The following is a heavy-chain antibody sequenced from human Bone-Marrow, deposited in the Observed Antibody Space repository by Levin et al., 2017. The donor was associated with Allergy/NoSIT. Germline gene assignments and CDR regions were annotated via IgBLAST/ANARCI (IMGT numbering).Heavy chain of an antibody. V-gene: IGHV4-31*03. CDR2: IYYSGNT. CDR1: GGSISGGGYY. Sequence: PSETLSLTCTVSGGSISGGGYYWSWIRQHPGKGLEWIGYIYYSGNTYYNPSLKSRVIISVVTSKNQLSLKLTSVTVADTAVYYCARFNGYDFDYWGQGTLVTVSS. CDR3: ARFNGYDFDY. D-gene: IGHD5-12*01. J-gene: IGHJ4*02.